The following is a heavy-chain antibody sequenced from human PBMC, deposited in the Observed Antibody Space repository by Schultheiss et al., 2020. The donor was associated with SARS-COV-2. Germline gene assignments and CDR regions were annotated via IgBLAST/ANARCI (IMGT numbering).Heavy chain of an antibody. J-gene: IGHJ1*01. CDR1: GFTFSSYA. CDR3: ARDSDGNPRPPGYFQH. Sequence: GGSLRLSCTASGFTFSSYAMSWVRQAPGKGLEWVANIKQDGSEKYYVDSVKGRFTISRDNSKNTLYLQMNSLRAEDTAVYYCARDSDGNPRPPGYFQHWGQGTLVTVSS. D-gene: IGHD5-24*01. CDR2: IKQDGSEK. V-gene: IGHV3-7*01.